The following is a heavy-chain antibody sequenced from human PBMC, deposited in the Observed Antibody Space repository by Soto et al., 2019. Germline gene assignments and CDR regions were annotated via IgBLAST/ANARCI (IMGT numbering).Heavy chain of an antibody. Sequence: QVQLVQSGAEVKKPGASVKVSCKASGYTFTGYYMHWVRQAPGQGLEWMGWINPNSGGTNYAQKFQGWVTMTRDTSIRTAYRELSRLRSDDTAVYYCARGFVPAAVGSGYYYGMDVWGQGTTVTVSS. J-gene: IGHJ6*02. V-gene: IGHV1-2*04. D-gene: IGHD2-2*01. CDR1: GYTFTGYY. CDR2: INPNSGGT. CDR3: ARGFVPAAVGSGYYYGMDV.